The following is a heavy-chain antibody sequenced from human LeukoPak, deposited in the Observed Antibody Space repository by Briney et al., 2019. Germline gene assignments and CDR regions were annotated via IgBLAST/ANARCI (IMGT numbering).Heavy chain of an antibody. CDR1: GYSFTSYW. Sequence: GESLKTSCKGSGYSFTSYWIGWVRQMPGKGLEWMGIIYPGDSDTRYSPSFQGQVTISADKSISTAYLQWSSLKASDTAMYYCAMFPDSSGYPGAFDIWGQGTMVTVSS. CDR3: AMFPDSSGYPGAFDI. J-gene: IGHJ3*02. D-gene: IGHD3-22*01. CDR2: IYPGDSDT. V-gene: IGHV5-51*01.